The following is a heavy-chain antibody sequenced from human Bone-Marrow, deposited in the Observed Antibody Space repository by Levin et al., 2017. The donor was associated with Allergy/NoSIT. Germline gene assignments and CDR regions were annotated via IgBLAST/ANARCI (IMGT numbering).Heavy chain of an antibody. J-gene: IGHJ4*02. Sequence: ASVKVSCKASGYSSAGIALHWVRQAPGQGLEWMGRVHTGSGDTKYSQYFHGRVTSTSDTSASTAYMELTSLKSEDTAVYYCARGGGTWFYKLDQWGQGTLVIVSS. CDR1: GYSSAGIA. CDR3: ARGGGTWFYKLDQ. D-gene: IGHD6-13*01. V-gene: IGHV1-3*04. CDR2: VHTGSGDT.